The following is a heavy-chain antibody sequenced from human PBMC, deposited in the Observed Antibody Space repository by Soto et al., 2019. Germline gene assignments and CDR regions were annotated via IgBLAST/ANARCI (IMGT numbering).Heavy chain of an antibody. J-gene: IGHJ5*02. CDR2: ITSDGKSK. D-gene: IGHD2-21*02. CDR1: GFNFSNHW. CDR3: ARESGDWPLNWFDP. Sequence: PGGSLRLSCAASGFNFSNHWMHWVRQRPGEGLVWVSRITSDGKSKAYAESVKGRFAISRDNAKNTLYLQMNGLTAEDTAVYYCARESGDWPLNWFDPWGLGTLVTDSS. V-gene: IGHV3-74*01.